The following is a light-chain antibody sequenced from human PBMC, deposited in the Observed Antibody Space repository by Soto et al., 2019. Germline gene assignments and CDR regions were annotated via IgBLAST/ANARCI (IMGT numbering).Light chain of an antibody. CDR1: SSDVGGYNY. Sequence: QSALTQPASVSGSPGQSITISCTGTSSDVGGYNYVSWYQQHPGKAPKVMIYEVSNRPSGVSNRFSGSKSGNAASLTISGLQAEDEADYYCCSYAGDLALFGGGTKLTVL. CDR3: CSYAGDLAL. CDR2: EVS. V-gene: IGLV2-14*01. J-gene: IGLJ2*01.